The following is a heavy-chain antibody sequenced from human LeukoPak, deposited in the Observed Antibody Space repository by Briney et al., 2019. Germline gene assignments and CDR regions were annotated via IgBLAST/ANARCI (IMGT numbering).Heavy chain of an antibody. D-gene: IGHD2-8*01. J-gene: IGHJ5*02. CDR3: AGNRNALGDINWFDP. CDR2: IFSNGKS. Sequence: SETLSLTCTVSGDSINSHYWNWIRQPPGKGLEWIGYIFSNGKSNYNPSLKSRVAISVDTSKNQFSLKLGSVTAADTAVYYCAGNRNALGDINWFDPWGQGTLVTVSS. V-gene: IGHV4-59*11. CDR1: GDSINSHY.